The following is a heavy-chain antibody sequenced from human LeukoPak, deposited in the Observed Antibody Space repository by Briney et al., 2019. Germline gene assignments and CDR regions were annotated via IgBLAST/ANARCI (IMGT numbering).Heavy chain of an antibody. D-gene: IGHD6-13*01. CDR2: IGSRSRFI. CDR3: ARDTSPRIAAIYYDAFDI. CDR1: GFSVNEYS. J-gene: IGHJ3*02. Sequence: GGSLRLSCAASGFSVNEYSMNWVRQTPGKGLEWVSSIGSRSRFISYADSVKGRFTLSRDNAKNSLYLEMSSLRGEDTALYYCARDTSPRIAAIYYDAFDIWGQGTMVTVSS. V-gene: IGHV3-21*06.